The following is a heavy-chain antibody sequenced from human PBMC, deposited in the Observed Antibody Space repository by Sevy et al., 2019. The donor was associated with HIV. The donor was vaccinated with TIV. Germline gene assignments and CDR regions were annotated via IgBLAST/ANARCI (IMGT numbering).Heavy chain of an antibody. Sequence: GGSLRLSCAASGFTFSSYAMSWVRQAPGKGLEWVSAIRGSGGSTYYADSVKGRFTISRDNSKNTLYLQMNSLRAEDTAVYYCAKDGGLRSTSPSGYAFDIWGQGTMVTVSS. D-gene: IGHD2-2*01. CDR1: GFTFSSYA. V-gene: IGHV3-23*01. CDR3: AKDGGLRSTSPSGYAFDI. J-gene: IGHJ3*02. CDR2: IRGSGGST.